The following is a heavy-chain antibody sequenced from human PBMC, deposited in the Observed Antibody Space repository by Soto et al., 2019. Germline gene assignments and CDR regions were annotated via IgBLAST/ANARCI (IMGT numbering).Heavy chain of an antibody. Sequence: QVQLQESGPGLVKPSETLSLTCTVSGASISSNYWSWIRQPPGKGLECIGYFSYSGSTNYNPSLKSRVIISVDTSRNQFSLKLTSVTATDTAMYYCARHSPLAAGGAFGFWGQGMMVTVSS. CDR2: FSYSGST. D-gene: IGHD6-13*01. J-gene: IGHJ3*01. V-gene: IGHV4-59*08. CDR3: ARHSPLAAGGAFGF. CDR1: GASISSNY.